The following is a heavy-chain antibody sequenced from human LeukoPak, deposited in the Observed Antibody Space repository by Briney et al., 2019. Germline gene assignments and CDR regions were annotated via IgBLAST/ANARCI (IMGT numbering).Heavy chain of an antibody. V-gene: IGHV3-23*01. J-gene: IGHJ4*02. CDR2: IGYSGGDI. CDR1: GFSFSYYW. D-gene: IGHD4-23*01. Sequence: GSLRLSCAASGFSFSYYWMTWVRQAPGKGLEWVSVIGYSGGDIQYADSVKGRFTISRDNSKNTLYLQMNSLRVEDTAVYYCAKYAPPTTVVTRFFDYWGQGTLVTVSS. CDR3: AKYAPPTTVVTRFFDY.